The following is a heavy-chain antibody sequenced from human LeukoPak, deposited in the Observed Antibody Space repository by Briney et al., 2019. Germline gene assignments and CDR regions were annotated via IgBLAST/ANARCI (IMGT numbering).Heavy chain of an antibody. J-gene: IGHJ4*02. CDR2: IRSKAYGGTT. V-gene: IGHV3-49*03. CDR3: TRWGIAAANFDY. CDR1: GFSFSSYA. Sequence: GGSLRLSCAASGFSFSSYAMSWFRQAPGKGLEWVGFIRSKAYGGTTEYAASVKGRFTISRDDSKSIAYLQMNSLKTEDTAVYYCTRWGIAAANFDYWGQGTLVTVSS. D-gene: IGHD6-13*01.